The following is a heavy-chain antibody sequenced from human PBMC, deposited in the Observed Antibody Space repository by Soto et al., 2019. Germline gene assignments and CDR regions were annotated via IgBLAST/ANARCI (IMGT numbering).Heavy chain of an antibody. CDR3: ARDRLPETLDAFDI. CDR2: IKQDGSEK. Sequence: EVQLVESGGGLVQPGGSLRLSCAASGFTFSSYWMSWVRQAPGKGLEWVANIKQDGSEKYYVDSVKGRVTISRDNAKKSLYLQMNSLRAEDTAVYYCARDRLPETLDAFDIWGQGTMVTVSS. J-gene: IGHJ3*02. CDR1: GFTFSSYW. D-gene: IGHD6-25*01. V-gene: IGHV3-7*01.